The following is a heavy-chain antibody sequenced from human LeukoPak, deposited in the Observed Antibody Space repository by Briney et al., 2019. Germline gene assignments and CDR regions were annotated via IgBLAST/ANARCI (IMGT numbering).Heavy chain of an antibody. Sequence: GGSLRLSCAASGFSFMNAWMIWVRQAPGKGLEWVGRIKSNADGGTPDYAAPARGRFTISRDDSKNTLYLQMNSLKTEDTAVYYCTTFYHEYSPYWGRGTLVTVST. V-gene: IGHV3-15*01. CDR2: IKSNADGGTP. CDR1: GFSFMNAW. D-gene: IGHD2/OR15-2a*01. CDR3: TTFYHEYSPY. J-gene: IGHJ4*02.